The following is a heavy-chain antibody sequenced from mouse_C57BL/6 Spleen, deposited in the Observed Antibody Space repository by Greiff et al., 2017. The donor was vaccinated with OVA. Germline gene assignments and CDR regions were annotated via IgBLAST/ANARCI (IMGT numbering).Heavy chain of an antibody. Sequence: LMESGAELVRPGTSVKVSCKASGYAFTNYLIEWVKQRPGQGLEWIGVINPGSGGTNYNEKFKGKATLTADKSSSTAYMQLSSLTSEDSAVYFCARSFLLDYAMDYWGQGTSVTVSS. CDR3: ARSFLLDYAMDY. D-gene: IGHD2-1*01. CDR2: INPGSGGT. CDR1: GYAFTNYL. V-gene: IGHV1-54*01. J-gene: IGHJ4*01.